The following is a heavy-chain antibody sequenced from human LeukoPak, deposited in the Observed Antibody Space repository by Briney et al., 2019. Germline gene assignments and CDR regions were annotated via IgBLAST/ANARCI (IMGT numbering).Heavy chain of an antibody. D-gene: IGHD3-10*01. CDR1: GFTFSSYS. V-gene: IGHV3-21*01. CDR2: ISSSSSYI. J-gene: IGHJ4*02. Sequence: GGSLRLSCAASGFTFSSYSMNWVRQAPGKGLEWASSISSSSSYIYYADSVKGRFTISRDNAKNSLYLQMNSLRAEDTAVYYCARSPRSMVRGVITHDYWGQGTLATVSS. CDR3: ARSPRSMVRGVITHDY.